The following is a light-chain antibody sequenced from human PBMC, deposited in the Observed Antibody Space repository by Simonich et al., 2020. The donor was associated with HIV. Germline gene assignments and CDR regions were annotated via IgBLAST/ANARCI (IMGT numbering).Light chain of an antibody. Sequence: DIVITQSPDSLAVSLGEKATINCQSSQSVLYNSNNKNYLSWYQQKPGKPPNLLIYCAATRESVVPDRFSGSGAETDFTLTISSLQAEDVAVYYCQQRSNWPRTFGQGTKVEIK. V-gene: IGKV4-1*01. CDR3: QQRSNWPRT. CDR1: QSVLYNSNNKNY. J-gene: IGKJ1*01. CDR2: CAA.